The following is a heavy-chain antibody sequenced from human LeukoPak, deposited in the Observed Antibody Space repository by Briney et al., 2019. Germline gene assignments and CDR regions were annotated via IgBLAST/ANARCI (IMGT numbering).Heavy chain of an antibody. CDR1: GFTFGNYG. CDR2: ISYDGSSE. J-gene: IGHJ4*02. Sequence: GGSLRLSCAVSGFTFGNYGMHWVRQAPGKGLEWVALISYDGSSEYYAGSVKGRFTISRDNSKITVYLQMNSLKAEDTAVYYCAKDLGRIFWGQGTLVTVSS. V-gene: IGHV3-30*18. CDR3: AKDLGRIF. D-gene: IGHD1-26*01.